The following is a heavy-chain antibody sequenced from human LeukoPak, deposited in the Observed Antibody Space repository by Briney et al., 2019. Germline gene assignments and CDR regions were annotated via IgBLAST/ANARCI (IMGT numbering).Heavy chain of an antibody. Sequence: PSETLSLTCTVSGGSISSYYWNWIRQPPGKGLEWIAYIYYSGNTNYNPSLKSRVTISVDTSKNQFSLKLSSVTAADTAVYYCARDVGATPGYFDYGGQGTLVTVSS. V-gene: IGHV4-59*01. CDR1: GGSISSYY. J-gene: IGHJ4*02. D-gene: IGHD1-26*01. CDR3: ARDVGATPGYFDY. CDR2: IYYSGNT.